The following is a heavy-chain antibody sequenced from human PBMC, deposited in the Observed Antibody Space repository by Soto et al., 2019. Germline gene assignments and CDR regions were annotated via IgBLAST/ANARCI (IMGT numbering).Heavy chain of an antibody. Sequence: SETLSLTCTVSGGSISSSSYYWGWIRQPPGKGLEWLGYVYYTGSTNYSPSLRSRVSISVDTSKNEFSLRLSSVTAADTAVYFCARSVAVPGAHIDYWGQGTQVTVSS. D-gene: IGHD6-19*01. CDR1: GGSISSSSYY. J-gene: IGHJ4*02. CDR3: ARSVAVPGAHIDY. V-gene: IGHV4-61*05. CDR2: VYYTGST.